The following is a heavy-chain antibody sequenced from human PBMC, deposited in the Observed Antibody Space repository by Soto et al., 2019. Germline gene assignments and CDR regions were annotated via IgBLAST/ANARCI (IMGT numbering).Heavy chain of an antibody. V-gene: IGHV3-64D*08. CDR2: ISSDGEKS. J-gene: IGHJ3*02. CDR3: VVRGSAFDS. CDR1: GLTFSGDA. D-gene: IGHD3-10*01. Sequence: GGSLRLSGSASGLTFSGDAVHWVRQAPGKGLEYVSGISSDGEKSYYADSVKGSFTISRDNSKNTLSLQMTSLRPEDTVMYYCVVRGSAFDSWGQGTMVTV.